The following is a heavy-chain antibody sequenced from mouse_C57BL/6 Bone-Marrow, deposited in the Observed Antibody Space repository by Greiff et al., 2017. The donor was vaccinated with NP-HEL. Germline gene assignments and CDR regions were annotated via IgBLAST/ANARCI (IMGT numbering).Heavy chain of an antibody. J-gene: IGHJ2*01. D-gene: IGHD1-1*01. Sequence: VKLMESGAELARPGASVKLSCKASGYTFTSYGISWVKQRTGQGLEWIGEIYPRSGNTYYNEKFKGKATLTADKSSSTAYMELRSLTSEDSAVYFCARGKIYYYGSFDYWGQGTTLTVSS. V-gene: IGHV1-81*01. CDR1: GYTFTSYG. CDR3: ARGKIYYYGSFDY. CDR2: IYPRSGNT.